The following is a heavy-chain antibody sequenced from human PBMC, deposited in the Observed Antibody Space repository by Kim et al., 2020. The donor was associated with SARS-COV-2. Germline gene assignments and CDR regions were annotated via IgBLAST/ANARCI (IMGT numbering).Heavy chain of an antibody. CDR1: GFTFSSYG. CDR2: LWFDGSNE. D-gene: IGHD3-9*01. V-gene: IGHV3-33*01. CDR3: SRDLSQLRDFAWLGMDV. Sequence: GGSLRLSCAAAGFTFSSYGMHWVRQAPGKGLEWVAVLWFDGSNEYYAASVKGRFTISRDNSKNTLYLQMNSLRAEDTAVYYCSRDLSQLRDFAWLGMDVWVQGTTVTVSS. J-gene: IGHJ6*02.